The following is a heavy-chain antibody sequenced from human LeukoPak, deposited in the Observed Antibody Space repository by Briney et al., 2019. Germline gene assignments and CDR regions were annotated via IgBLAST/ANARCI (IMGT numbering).Heavy chain of an antibody. V-gene: IGHV4-34*01. Sequence: SETLSLTCAVYGGSFSGYYWSWIRQPPGKGLEWIGEINHSGSTNYNPSLKSRVTISVDTSKNQFSLQLNSVTPEDTAVYYCARGDSSGWYGIYYYYGMDVWGQGTTVTVSS. CDR3: ARGDSSGWYGIYYYYGMDV. CDR2: INHSGST. D-gene: IGHD6-19*01. J-gene: IGHJ6*02. CDR1: GGSFSGYY.